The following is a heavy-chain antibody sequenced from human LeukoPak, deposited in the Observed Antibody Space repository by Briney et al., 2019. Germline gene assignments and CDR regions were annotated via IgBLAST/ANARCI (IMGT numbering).Heavy chain of an antibody. CDR3: ARGGSYNWNSVYYYYYMDV. Sequence: ASVKVSCKASGYTFTSYDINWVRQATGQGLEWMGWMNPNSGNTGYAQKFQSRVTITRNTSISTAYMELSSLRSEDTAVYYCARGGSYNWNSVYYYYYMDVWGKGTTVTVSS. J-gene: IGHJ6*03. CDR2: MNPNSGNT. V-gene: IGHV1-8*03. CDR1: GYTFTSYD. D-gene: IGHD1-1*01.